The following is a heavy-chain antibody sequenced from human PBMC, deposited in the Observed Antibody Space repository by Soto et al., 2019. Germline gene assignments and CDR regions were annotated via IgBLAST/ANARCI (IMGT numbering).Heavy chain of an antibody. CDR1: GGSFRNFV. D-gene: IGHD3-16*01. V-gene: IGHV1-69*01. J-gene: IGHJ4*02. Sequence: QVQLVQSGAEVRKPGSSVKVSCKSSGGSFRNFVMSWVRQAPGQGLEWMGGIIPNSGTTNYAQKFQGRVTITADESTSTAYMELSGLTSYDTSLYYCARDLGGEATIRFWGKGTLVTVSS. CDR2: IIPNSGTT. CDR3: ARDLGGEATIRF.